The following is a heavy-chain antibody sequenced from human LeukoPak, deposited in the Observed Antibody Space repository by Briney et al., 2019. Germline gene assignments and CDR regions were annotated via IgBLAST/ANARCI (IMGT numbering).Heavy chain of an antibody. Sequence: PGGSLRLSCAASGFTFSSIAMHWVRQTPGKGLEWVAAISYDGSNKYYADSVEGRFTISRDNSQNTLYLQMNSLRAEDTAVYYCAKDISRAASAFDYWGQGTLVTVSS. CDR3: AKDISRAASAFDY. CDR2: ISYDGSNK. J-gene: IGHJ4*02. CDR1: GFTFSSIA. V-gene: IGHV3-30-3*01.